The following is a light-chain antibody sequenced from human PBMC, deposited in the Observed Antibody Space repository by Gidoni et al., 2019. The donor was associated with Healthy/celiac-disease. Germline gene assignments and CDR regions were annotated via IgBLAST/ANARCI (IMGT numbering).Light chain of an antibody. J-gene: IGKJ1*01. V-gene: IGKV3-11*01. CDR1: QSVSSY. Sequence: EIVLTQSPATLSLSPGERATLSCRASQSVSSYLAWYQQKPGQAPRLLIYDASSGSGTDFTLTISSLESEDFAVYYCQQRSNWPPTFGQGTKVEIK. CDR2: DAS. CDR3: QQRSNWPPT.